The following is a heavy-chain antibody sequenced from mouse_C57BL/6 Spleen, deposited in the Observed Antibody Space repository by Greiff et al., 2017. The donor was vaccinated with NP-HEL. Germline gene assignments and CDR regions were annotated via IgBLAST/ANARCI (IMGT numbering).Heavy chain of an antibody. V-gene: IGHV1-82*01. CDR2: IYPGDGDT. Sequence: VQLQQSGPELVKPGASVKISCKASGYAFSSSWMNWVKQRPGKGLEWIGRIYPGDGDTNYNGKFKGKATLTADKSSSTAYMQLSSLTSEDSAVYFCARYRGLGAMDYWGQGTSVTVSS. J-gene: IGHJ4*01. D-gene: IGHD3-1*01. CDR1: GYAFSSSW. CDR3: ARYRGLGAMDY.